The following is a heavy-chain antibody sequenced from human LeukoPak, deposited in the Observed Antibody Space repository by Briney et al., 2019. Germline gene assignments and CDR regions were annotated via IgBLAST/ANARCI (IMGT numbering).Heavy chain of an antibody. CDR3: ARDRWLQSRHYYYTMDV. D-gene: IGHD5-24*01. Sequence: PGGSLRLSCAASGFTFSSYAMHWVRQAPGKGLEWAAVISYDGTNKYYPDSLKGRFTISRDLSDNTLYLQVNSLRAEDTAVSYCARDRWLQSRHYYYTMDVWGQGTTVTVSS. V-gene: IGHV3-33*01. CDR1: GFTFSSYA. J-gene: IGHJ6*02. CDR2: ISYDGTNK.